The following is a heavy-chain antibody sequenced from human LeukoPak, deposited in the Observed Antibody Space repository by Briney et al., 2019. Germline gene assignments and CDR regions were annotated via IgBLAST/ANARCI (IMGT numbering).Heavy chain of an antibody. D-gene: IGHD6-13*01. V-gene: IGHV1-69*05. Sequence: SVKVSCKASGGTFSSYAISWVRQAPGQGLEWMGGIIPIFGTANYAQKFQGRVTITTDESTSTAYMELSSLRSEDTAVYYCARSARWAAAGSDYWGQGTLVTVSS. J-gene: IGHJ4*02. CDR1: GGTFSSYA. CDR3: ARSARWAAAGSDY. CDR2: IIPIFGTA.